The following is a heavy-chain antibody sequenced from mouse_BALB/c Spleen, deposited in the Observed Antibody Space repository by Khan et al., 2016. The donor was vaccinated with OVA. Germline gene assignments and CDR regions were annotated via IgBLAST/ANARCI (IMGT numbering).Heavy chain of an antibody. D-gene: IGHD2-13*01. J-gene: IGHJ2*01. CDR2: INTFTGEP. V-gene: IGHV9-1*02. Sequence: QVQLKESGPELRKPGETVKISCQTSGYTFTDFRVNWVKQAPGMGLKWMGCINTFTGEPTYGDDFKGRFAFSLETSASTAYLQINNLKNEDMAAYVCSRHRHGESFYFDFWGQGTTLTVSS. CDR1: GYTFTDFR. CDR3: SRHRHGESFYFDF.